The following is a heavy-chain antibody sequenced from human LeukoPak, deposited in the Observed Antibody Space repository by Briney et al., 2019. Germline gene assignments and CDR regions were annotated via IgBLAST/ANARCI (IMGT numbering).Heavy chain of an antibody. CDR3: ARDPGSSSYADY. Sequence: GGSLRRSCAASGFTFSSYTMNWVRQAPGKGLEWVSSISSSSSYIYYADSAKGRFTISRDNAKNSLYLQMNSLRAEDTAVYYCARDPGSSSYADYWGQGTLVTVSS. J-gene: IGHJ4*02. CDR2: ISSSSSYI. V-gene: IGHV3-21*01. CDR1: GFTFSSYT. D-gene: IGHD6-13*01.